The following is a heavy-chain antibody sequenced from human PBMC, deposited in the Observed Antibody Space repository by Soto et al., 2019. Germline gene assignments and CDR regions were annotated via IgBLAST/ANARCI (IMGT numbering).Heavy chain of an antibody. CDR3: AKLEGYGPGVFGY. CDR2: ISGSGGST. J-gene: IGHJ4*02. CDR1: GFTFSSYA. Sequence: GGSLRLSCAASGFTFSSYAMSWVRQAPGKGLEWVSAISGSGGSTYYGKSVKGRFTFSRDNSKNTRYLKMNSLRAEDRAVYDCAKLEGYGPGVFGYWGQGTLVTVSS. V-gene: IGHV3-23*01. D-gene: IGHD3-16*01.